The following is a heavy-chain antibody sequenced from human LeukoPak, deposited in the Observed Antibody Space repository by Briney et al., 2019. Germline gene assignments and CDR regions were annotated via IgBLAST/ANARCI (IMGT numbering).Heavy chain of an antibody. D-gene: IGHD2-8*02. V-gene: IGHV3-21*01. J-gene: IGHJ3*02. Sequence: GGSLRLSCAASEFTYGMNWVRQAPGKGLEWVSSISSSSSYIYYADSVKGRFTISRDNAKNSLYLQMNSLRAEDTAVYYCARPLAVSRYDAFDIWGQGTMVTVSS. CDR2: ISSSSSYI. CDR3: ARPLAVSRYDAFDI. CDR1: EFTYG.